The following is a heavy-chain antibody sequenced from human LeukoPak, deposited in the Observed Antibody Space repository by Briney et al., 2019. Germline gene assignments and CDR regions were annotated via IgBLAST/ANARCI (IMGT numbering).Heavy chain of an antibody. CDR3: AREGTGSGYDRRNDY. D-gene: IGHD5-12*01. CDR2: IFASGST. V-gene: IGHV4-4*07. J-gene: IGHJ4*02. Sequence: SETLSLTCTVSGGSISSYYWSWIRQPAGKGLEWIGRIFASGSTNYNPSLKSRVTLSVDTSKNQFSLNLSSVTAADTAVYYCAREGTGSGYDRRNDYWGQGTLVTVSS. CDR1: GGSISSYY.